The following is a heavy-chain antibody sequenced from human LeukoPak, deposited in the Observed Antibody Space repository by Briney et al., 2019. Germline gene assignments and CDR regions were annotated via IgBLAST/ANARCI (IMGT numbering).Heavy chain of an antibody. CDR3: AKSRGIYDNSGWRTFDY. J-gene: IGHJ4*02. D-gene: IGHD6-19*01. CDR1: GFSFRSYW. V-gene: IGHV3-23*01. CDR2: ISDNGGST. Sequence: PGGSLRLSCAVSGFSFRSYWMSWVRQAPGKGLEWVSIISDNGGSTYYADSVKGRFTISRDNSKNTLYLQMNSLRAEDTAIYYCAKSRGIYDNSGWRTFDYWGQGTLVTVSS.